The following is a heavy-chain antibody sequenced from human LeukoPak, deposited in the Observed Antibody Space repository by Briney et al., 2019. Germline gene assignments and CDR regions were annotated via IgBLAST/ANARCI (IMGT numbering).Heavy chain of an antibody. D-gene: IGHD6-13*01. CDR1: GFTFDDYA. Sequence: GGSLRLSCAASGFTFDDYAMHWVRQAPGKGLEWVSGISWNSGSIGYADSVKGRFTISRDNAKNSLYLQMNSLRAEDTALYYCAKDIGGYSSSGGDAFDIWGQGTMVTVSS. CDR3: AKDIGGYSSSGGDAFDI. CDR2: ISWNSGSI. V-gene: IGHV3-9*01. J-gene: IGHJ3*02.